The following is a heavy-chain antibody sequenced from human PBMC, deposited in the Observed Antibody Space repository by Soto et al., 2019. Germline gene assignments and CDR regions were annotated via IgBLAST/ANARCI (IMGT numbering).Heavy chain of an antibody. V-gene: IGHV3-30*03. J-gene: IGHJ3*02. CDR2: ISYDGSNK. Sequence: PGGSLRLSCAASGFTFSSHGMHWVRQAPGKGLEWVAVISYDGSNKYYADSVKGRFTISRDNSKNTLYLQMNSLRAEDTAVYYCARESLLVVGAFDIWGQGTMVTVSS. D-gene: IGHD2-2*01. CDR1: GFTFSSHG. CDR3: ARESLLVVGAFDI.